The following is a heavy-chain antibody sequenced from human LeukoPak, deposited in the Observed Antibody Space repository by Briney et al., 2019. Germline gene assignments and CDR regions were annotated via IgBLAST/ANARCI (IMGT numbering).Heavy chain of an antibody. CDR2: IRQDGNWR. CDR1: GFTFSRHW. J-gene: IGHJ4*02. D-gene: IGHD3-16*01. CDR3: ARFGDPSTTLDY. Sequence: GGSLRLSCAASGFTFSRHWMSWVRQAPGKGLGWVAHIRQDGNWRHHEDSVEGRFTISRDNAKNSLYLQMNSLRVEDTAVYYCARFGDPSTTLDYWGQGTRVTVSS. V-gene: IGHV3-7*01.